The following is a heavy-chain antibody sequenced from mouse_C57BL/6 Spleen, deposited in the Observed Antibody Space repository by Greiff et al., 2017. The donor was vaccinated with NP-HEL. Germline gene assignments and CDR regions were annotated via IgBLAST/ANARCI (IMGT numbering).Heavy chain of an antibody. CDR1: GFTFSSYA. D-gene: IGHD1-1*01. J-gene: IGHJ4*01. V-gene: IGHV5-4*01. CDR2: ISDGGSYT. CDR3: ARGGGSSYVGYAMDY. Sequence: EVQLVESGGGLVKPGGSLKLSCAASGFTFSSYAMSWVRQTPEKRLEWVATISDGGSYTYYPDNVKGRFTISRDNAKNNLYLQMSHLKSEDTAMYYCARGGGSSYVGYAMDYWGQGTSVTVSS.